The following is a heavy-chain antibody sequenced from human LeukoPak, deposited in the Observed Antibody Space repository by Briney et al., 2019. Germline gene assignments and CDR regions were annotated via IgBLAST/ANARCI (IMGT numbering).Heavy chain of an antibody. D-gene: IGHD3-22*01. Sequence: GGSLRLSCEASGFTFSNAWMSWVREAPGKGLEWVGRIKSKTDGGTTDYAAPVKGRFTISRDDSKNTLYLQMNSLKTEDTAVYYCTTSSDSSGYYLDAFDIWGQGTMVTVSS. CDR2: IKSKTDGGTT. J-gene: IGHJ3*02. V-gene: IGHV3-15*01. CDR3: TTSSDSSGYYLDAFDI. CDR1: GFTFSNAW.